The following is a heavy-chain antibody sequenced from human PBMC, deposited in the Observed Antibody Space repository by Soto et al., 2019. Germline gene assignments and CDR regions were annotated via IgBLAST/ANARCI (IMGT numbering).Heavy chain of an antibody. CDR3: AKKAPSPDSRRHPYDS. Sequence: SETLSLTCAVYGGSFSGYYWTWIRQPPGTGLEWIGEINHSGSTNYNPSLKSRVTISVDTSKNQFSLKLTSVTAADTALFFCAKKAPSPDSRRHPYDSWGQGTLVTFSS. D-gene: IGHD2-21*01. CDR2: INHSGST. V-gene: IGHV4-34*01. CDR1: GGSFSGYY. J-gene: IGHJ4*02.